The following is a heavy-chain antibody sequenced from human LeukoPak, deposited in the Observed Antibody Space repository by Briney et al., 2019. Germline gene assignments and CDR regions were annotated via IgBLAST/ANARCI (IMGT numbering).Heavy chain of an antibody. V-gene: IGHV3-21*01. CDR1: GFTFSSYS. CDR3: ARGNAAARGFDY. Sequence: PGGSLRLSCAASGFTFSSYSMNWVRQAPGKGLEWVSSISSSSSYIYYAHSVKGRFTISRDNAKNSLYLQMNSLRAEDTAVYYCARGNAAARGFDYWGQGTLVTVSS. J-gene: IGHJ4*02. CDR2: ISSSSSYI. D-gene: IGHD6-13*01.